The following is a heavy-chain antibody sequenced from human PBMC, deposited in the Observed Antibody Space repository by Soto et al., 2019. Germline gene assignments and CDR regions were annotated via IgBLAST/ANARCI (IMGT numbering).Heavy chain of an antibody. CDR3: AYGLSSAWTDY. D-gene: IGHD6-25*01. J-gene: IGHJ4*02. Sequence: PXETLSLTCSVAGDSIRGYHFYWGWIRQAPGKGLEWIGIAYFSGGTTYYSPSLKSRVSISVDTSKNEFPLRRTSLTAADTAVYFGAYGLSSAWTDYWGRGTRLTVSS. CDR1: GDSIRGYHFY. V-gene: IGHV4-39*01. CDR2: AYFSGGTT.